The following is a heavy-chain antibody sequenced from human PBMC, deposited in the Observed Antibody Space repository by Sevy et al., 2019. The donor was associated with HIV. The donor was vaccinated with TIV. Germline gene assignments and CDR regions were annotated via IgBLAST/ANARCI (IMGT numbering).Heavy chain of an antibody. Sequence: SETLSLTCTVSGGSISSGNYYWHWIRQPPGKGLEWIGYISYTRNTYYNPSLKSPVTISADTSNNQFSLRLTSVTAADTAVYYCARDATEYTSSSFWYDPWGQGTLVTVSS. CDR1: GGSISSGNYY. CDR2: ISYTRNT. V-gene: IGHV4-30-4*01. J-gene: IGHJ5*02. CDR3: ARDATEYTSSSFWYDP. D-gene: IGHD6-6*01.